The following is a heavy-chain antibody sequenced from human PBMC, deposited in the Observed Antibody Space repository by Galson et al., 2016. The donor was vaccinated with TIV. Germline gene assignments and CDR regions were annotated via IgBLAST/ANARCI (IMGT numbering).Heavy chain of an antibody. V-gene: IGHV1-69*13. CDR2: FIPLFGTA. D-gene: IGHD5-18*01. CDR3: AKDRNTAMDTYHYYYGMDV. J-gene: IGHJ6*02. CDR1: GDTFSSYP. Sequence: SVKVSCKASGDTFSSYPFNWVRQAPGQGLEWVGGFIPLFGTANYAQKFQGRVTISADESTSTLHMEVRSLRSEDTAVYYCAKDRNTAMDTYHYYYGMDVWGQGTTVIVSS.